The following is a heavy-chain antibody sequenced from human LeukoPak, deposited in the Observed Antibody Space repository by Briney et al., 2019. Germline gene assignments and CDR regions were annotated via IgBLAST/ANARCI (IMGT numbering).Heavy chain of an antibody. V-gene: IGHV3-48*02. D-gene: IGHD2/OR15-2a*01. J-gene: IGHJ5*02. Sequence: TGGSLRLSCAASGFTFSTYSMNWVRQAPGKGLEWVSYIDGDSSSIYYADSVKGRFTISRDNAKRSLYLQMNSLTDEDTAVYFCARLFSSWGQGTLVTVSS. CDR1: GFTFSTYS. CDR2: IDGDSSSI. CDR3: ARLFSS.